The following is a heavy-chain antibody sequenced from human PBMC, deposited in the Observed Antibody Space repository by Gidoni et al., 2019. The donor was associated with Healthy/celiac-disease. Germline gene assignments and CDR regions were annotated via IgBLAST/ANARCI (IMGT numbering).Heavy chain of an antibody. CDR3: ARGCSSTSCPIEYYYYYMDV. CDR1: GFTFSSSA. Sequence: EVQLVESGGGLVQPGGSLRLSCAASGFTFSSSAMPWVRQAPGKGLEYVSAISSNGGSTYYANSVKGRFTISRDNSKNTLYLQMGSLRAEDMAVYYCARGCSSTSCPIEYYYYYMDVWGKGTTVTVSS. CDR2: ISSNGGST. D-gene: IGHD2-2*01. J-gene: IGHJ6*03. V-gene: IGHV3-64*01.